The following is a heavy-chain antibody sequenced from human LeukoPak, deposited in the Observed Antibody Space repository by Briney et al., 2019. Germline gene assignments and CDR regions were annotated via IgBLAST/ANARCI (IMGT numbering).Heavy chain of an antibody. CDR2: IYPGDSDT. Sequence: GESLKISCKGSGYSFTSYWIGWVRQMPGKGLEWMGIIYPGDSDTRYSPSFQGQVTISADKSISTAYLQWSSLKASDTAMYYCARLMVRGERTGAFDIWGQGTMVTVSS. J-gene: IGHJ3*02. D-gene: IGHD3-10*01. CDR3: ARLMVRGERTGAFDI. CDR1: GYSFTSYW. V-gene: IGHV5-51*01.